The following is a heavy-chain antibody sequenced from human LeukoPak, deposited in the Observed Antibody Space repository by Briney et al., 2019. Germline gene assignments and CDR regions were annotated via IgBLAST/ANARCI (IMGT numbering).Heavy chain of an antibody. CDR1: GYSFTSYW. Sequence: PGESLKISCKTSGYSFTSYWIGWVRQLPGKGLEWMGIIYPGDSDTRYSPSFQGQVTISADKSISTAYLQWSSLKASDPAMYYCARQSYPRRRYWDDSSGSHLDYWGQGTLVTVSS. D-gene: IGHD3-22*01. CDR2: IYPGDSDT. J-gene: IGHJ4*02. V-gene: IGHV5-51*01. CDR3: ARQSYPRRRYWDDSSGSHLDY.